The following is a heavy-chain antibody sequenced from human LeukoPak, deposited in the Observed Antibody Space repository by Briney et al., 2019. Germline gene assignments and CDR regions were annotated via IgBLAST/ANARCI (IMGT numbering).Heavy chain of an antibody. CDR3: ARVEPYSYYFGMDV. J-gene: IGHJ6*02. D-gene: IGHD1-26*01. Sequence: NPSETLSLTCTVSGVSISTYYWSWLRQSPGKGLDWLGYIHDTGSTNYNPSLKSRVSISVDRSKSQFSLHLSSVPAADTAVYFGARVEPYSYYFGMDVWGRGTTVTVSS. CDR2: IHDTGST. CDR1: GVSISTYY. V-gene: IGHV4-59*08.